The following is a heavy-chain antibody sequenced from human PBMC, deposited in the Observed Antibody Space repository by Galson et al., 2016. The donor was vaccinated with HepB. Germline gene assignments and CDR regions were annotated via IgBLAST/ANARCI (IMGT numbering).Heavy chain of an antibody. CDR1: GFTFSSYS. V-gene: IGHV3-48*01. CDR2: ISSSSITI. Sequence: SLRLSCAASGFTFSSYSINWVRQAPGKGLEWVAYISSSSITIYYSYSVKGRFTISSDNAQNSLYLQMNSLRAEDTAVYYGANTVRGETVSSWGQGTLVTVSS. CDR3: ANTVRGETVSS. D-gene: IGHD3-10*02. J-gene: IGHJ4*02.